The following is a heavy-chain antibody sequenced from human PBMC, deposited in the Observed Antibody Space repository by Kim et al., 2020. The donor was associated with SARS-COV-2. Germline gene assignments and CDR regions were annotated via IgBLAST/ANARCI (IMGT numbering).Heavy chain of an antibody. D-gene: IGHD3-22*01. CDR3: ARVGPYSDSSGYYVDY. Sequence: QKVQGRVLITADESTSTAYMELSSLRSEDTAVYYCARVGPYSDSSGYYVDYWGQGTLVTVSS. J-gene: IGHJ4*02. V-gene: IGHV1-69*01.